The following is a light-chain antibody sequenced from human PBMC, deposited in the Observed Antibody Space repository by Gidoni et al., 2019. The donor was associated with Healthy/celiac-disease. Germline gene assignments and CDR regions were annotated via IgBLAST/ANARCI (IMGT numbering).Light chain of an antibody. Sequence: EIVLTPSPATLSLSPGERATLSCRASQSVSSYLAWYQQKPGQAPRLLLYDASNRATGIPARFSGSGSGTDFTLTISSLEPEDFAVYYCQQRSNWPLTFXQXTKLEIK. CDR1: QSVSSY. J-gene: IGKJ2*01. CDR3: QQRSNWPLT. CDR2: DAS. V-gene: IGKV3-11*01.